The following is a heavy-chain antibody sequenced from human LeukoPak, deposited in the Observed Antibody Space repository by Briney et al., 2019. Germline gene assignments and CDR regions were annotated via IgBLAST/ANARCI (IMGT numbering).Heavy chain of an antibody. CDR1: GGTFSSYA. CDR3: ARVVAATYYFDY. D-gene: IGHD2-15*01. Sequence: ASVTVSCKASGGTFSSYAISWVRQAPGQGLEWMGGIIPIFGTANYAQKFQGRVTITADESASTAYMELSSLRSEDTAVYYCARVVAATYYFDYWGQGTLVTVSS. CDR2: IIPIFGTA. J-gene: IGHJ4*02. V-gene: IGHV1-69*01.